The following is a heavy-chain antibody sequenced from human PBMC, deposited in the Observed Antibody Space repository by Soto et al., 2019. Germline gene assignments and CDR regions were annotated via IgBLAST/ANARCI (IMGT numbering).Heavy chain of an antibody. CDR1: GGSVSSGSYY. J-gene: IGHJ6*02. V-gene: IGHV4-61*01. CDR2: IFYGGST. Sequence: SETLSLTCTVSGGSVSSGSYYWSWIRQPPGKGLQWIGYIFYGGSTNYNPSLESRVTISVDTSKNQFSLKLSSVTAADTAVYYCARRLGYCSSISCYNGFFGLDVWGQGTTVTVSS. D-gene: IGHD2-2*02. CDR3: ARRLGYCSSISCYNGFFGLDV.